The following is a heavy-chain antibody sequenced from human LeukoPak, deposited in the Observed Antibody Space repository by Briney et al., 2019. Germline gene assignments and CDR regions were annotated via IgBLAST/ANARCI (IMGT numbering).Heavy chain of an antibody. CDR3: ARGLLWFGELSTLGY. V-gene: IGHV1-3*01. J-gene: IGHJ4*02. Sequence: GASVKVSCKTSGYTFTNFAIHWVRQAPGQRLEWMGWINAGNGNTKYSQNLQGRVTIAGDTSASTAYMGLTSLRSEDTAVYYCARGLLWFGELSTLGYWGQGTLVTVSS. CDR1: GYTFTNFA. D-gene: IGHD3-10*01. CDR2: INAGNGNT.